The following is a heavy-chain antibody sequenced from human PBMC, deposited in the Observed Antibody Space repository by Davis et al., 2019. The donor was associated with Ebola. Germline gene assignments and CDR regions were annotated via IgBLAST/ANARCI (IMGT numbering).Heavy chain of an antibody. CDR2: IYWDDDK. Sequence: SGPTLVKPTQTLTLTCSCSGFSLSSSGVGVGWIRQPPGKALEWLALIYWDDDKRYSPSLRSRLTITKDTSRKQVVLTVTNVDPMDTATYYCANRRGGSGTYFFDYWGQGILVTVTS. D-gene: IGHD1-26*01. J-gene: IGHJ4*02. CDR1: GFSLSSSGVG. CDR3: ANRRGGSGTYFFDY. V-gene: IGHV2-5*02.